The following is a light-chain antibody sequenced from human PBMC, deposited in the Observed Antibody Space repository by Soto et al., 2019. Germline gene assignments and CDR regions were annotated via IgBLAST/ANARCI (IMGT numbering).Light chain of an antibody. Sequence: DTQMTQSPSSVSASVGDRVTITCRAGQGISSYLAWYQQKPGEAPKLLIYAASSLQSGVPSRFSGSGSGADFTLTISSLQPEDSATYYCQQAHSFPTFGQGTKVEIK. J-gene: IGKJ1*01. CDR3: QQAHSFPT. CDR1: QGISSY. CDR2: AAS. V-gene: IGKV1-12*01.